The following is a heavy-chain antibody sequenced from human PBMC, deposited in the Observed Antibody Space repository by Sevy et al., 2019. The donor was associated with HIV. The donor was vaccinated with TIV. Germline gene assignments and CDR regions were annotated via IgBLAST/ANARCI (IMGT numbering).Heavy chain of an antibody. CDR3: ARGSVFDGYFDY. CDR2: IYYSGST. J-gene: IGHJ4*02. Sequence: SETLSLTCTVSGGSISSSSYYWGWIRQPPGKGLEWIGSIYYSGSTYYNPSLKSRVTISVDTSKNQFSLKLSSVTAADTAAYYCARGSVFDGYFDYWGQGTLVTVSS. V-gene: IGHV4-39*01. D-gene: IGHD3-9*01. CDR1: GGSISSSSYY.